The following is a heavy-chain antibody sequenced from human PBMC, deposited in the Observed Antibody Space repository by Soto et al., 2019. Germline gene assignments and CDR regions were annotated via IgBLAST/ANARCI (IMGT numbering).Heavy chain of an antibody. CDR1: GFNFKSYG. Sequence: VGSLKLSCAASGFNFKSYGMHWVRQAPGKGLEWVAVISFDGSNKYYADSVKGRFTISRDNSKNTLYLQVNSLRPEDTAVYYCAKGSSSVYYYYYGMDVWGQGTTVTVSS. J-gene: IGHJ6*02. D-gene: IGHD6-6*01. V-gene: IGHV3-30*18. CDR3: AKGSSSVYYYYYGMDV. CDR2: ISFDGSNK.